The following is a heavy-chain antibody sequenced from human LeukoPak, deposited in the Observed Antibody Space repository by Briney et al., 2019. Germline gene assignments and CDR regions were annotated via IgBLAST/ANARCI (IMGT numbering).Heavy chain of an antibody. J-gene: IGHJ5*02. CDR3: AKGAYSNYGGWFDP. Sequence: GGSLRLSCAASGFTFSSYAMSWVRQTPGKGLEWVSVVSGSDGITHYADYVQGRFTISRVNSKNTLYLQMNSLRAEDTAAYYCAKGAYSNYGGWFDPWGQGTLVTVSS. D-gene: IGHD4-11*01. V-gene: IGHV3-23*01. CDR1: GFTFSSYA. CDR2: VSGSDGIT.